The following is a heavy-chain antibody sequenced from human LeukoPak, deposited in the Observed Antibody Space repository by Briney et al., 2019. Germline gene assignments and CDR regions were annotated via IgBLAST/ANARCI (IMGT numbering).Heavy chain of an antibody. V-gene: IGHV3-23*01. CDR1: GFTFSSYA. CDR3: AKGAGRIQLWLIDY. J-gene: IGHJ4*02. CDR2: ISGSGGST. Sequence: PGGSLRLSCAASGFTFSSYAMSWVRQAPGKGLEWVSAISGSGGSTYYADSVKGRFTISRDNSKNTLYLRMNSLRAEDTAVYYCAKGAGRIQLWLIDYWGQGTLGTVSS. D-gene: IGHD5-18*01.